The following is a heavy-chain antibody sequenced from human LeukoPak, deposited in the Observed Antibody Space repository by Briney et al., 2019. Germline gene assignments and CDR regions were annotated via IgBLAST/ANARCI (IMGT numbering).Heavy chain of an antibody. CDR3: ARSRVWSDYWGYFDY. CDR1: GGSFSGYY. D-gene: IGHD3-3*01. Sequence: SETLSLTCAVYGGSFSGYYWSWIRQPLGKGLEWIGEINHSGSTNYNPSLKSRVNLSVDMAKNQISLKMSSVTAADTAVYYCARSRVWSDYWGYFDYWGQGILVTVSS. CDR2: INHSGST. V-gene: IGHV4-34*01. J-gene: IGHJ4*02.